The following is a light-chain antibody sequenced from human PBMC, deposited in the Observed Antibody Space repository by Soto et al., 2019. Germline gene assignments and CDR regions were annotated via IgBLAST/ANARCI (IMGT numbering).Light chain of an antibody. Sequence: DIQTTHSPSSLSASVGAIVTILCHASQDMRKDLNRYQQKPGKAPKVLIYDASNLETGVPSRFSGSGSGTDFTFTISSLQPEDIATYYCQQYDNLLFTFGGGTKVDIK. CDR2: DAS. CDR1: QDMRKD. J-gene: IGKJ4*01. CDR3: QQYDNLLFT. V-gene: IGKV1-33*01.